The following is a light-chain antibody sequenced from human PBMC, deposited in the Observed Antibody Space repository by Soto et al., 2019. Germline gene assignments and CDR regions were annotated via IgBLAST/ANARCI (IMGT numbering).Light chain of an antibody. CDR1: QSVLYSSNNKNY. Sequence: DIVMTQSPDSLAVSLGERATINCKSSQSVLYSSNNKNYLAWYQQKPGQPPKLLIYWASTRESGVPDRFSGSGSGTEFTLTISSLQSEDSAVYYCQQINTWPPMYTFGQGTTVEIK. CDR2: WAS. V-gene: IGKV4-1*01. J-gene: IGKJ2*01. CDR3: QQINTWPPMYT.